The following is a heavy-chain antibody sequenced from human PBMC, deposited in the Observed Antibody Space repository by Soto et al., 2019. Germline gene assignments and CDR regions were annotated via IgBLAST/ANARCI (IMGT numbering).Heavy chain of an antibody. CDR3: AKVSSSWYAGFFDL. CDR2: ISYDGSNK. CDR1: SCG. Sequence: SCGLHRVSKAPGKGLEWVAVISYDGSNKYYADSVKGRFTISRDNSMNTLYLQMNTLRAEDTAIYYCAKVSSSWYAGFFDLWGQGTLVTVSS. V-gene: IGHV3-30*18. J-gene: IGHJ4*02. D-gene: IGHD6-13*01.